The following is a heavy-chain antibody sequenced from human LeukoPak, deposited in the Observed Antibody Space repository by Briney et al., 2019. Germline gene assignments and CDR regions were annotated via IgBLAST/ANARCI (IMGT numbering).Heavy chain of an antibody. CDR2: ISAYNGNT. V-gene: IGHV1-18*04. Sequence: ASVQVSCKASGYTFTSYGISWVRQAPGQGLEWMGWISAYNGNTNYAQKLQGRVTMTTDTSTSTAYMELRSLRSDDTAVYYCARDIVVVPAAVFDYWGQGTLVTVPS. J-gene: IGHJ4*02. CDR1: GYTFTSYG. D-gene: IGHD2-2*01. CDR3: ARDIVVVPAAVFDY.